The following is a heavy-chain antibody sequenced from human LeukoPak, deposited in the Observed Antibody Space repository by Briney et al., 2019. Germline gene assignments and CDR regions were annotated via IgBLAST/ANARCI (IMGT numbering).Heavy chain of an antibody. D-gene: IGHD3-3*01. CDR2: IKQDGSEK. CDR3: ARITDPIPRYDFWSGYPYYYMDV. V-gene: IGHV3-7*01. Sequence: GGSLRLSCAASGFTFSSYWMSWVRQAPGKGLEWVANIKQDGSEKYYVDSVKGRFTISRDNAKNSLYLQMNSLGAEDTAVYYCARITDPIPRYDFWSGYPYYYMDVWGKGTTVTVSS. CDR1: GFTFSSYW. J-gene: IGHJ6*03.